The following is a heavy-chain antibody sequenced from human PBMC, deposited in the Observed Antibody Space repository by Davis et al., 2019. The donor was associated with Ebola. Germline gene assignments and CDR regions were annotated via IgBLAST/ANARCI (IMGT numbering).Heavy chain of an antibody. CDR1: GGSFSGYY. D-gene: IGHD3-3*01. V-gene: IGHV4-34*01. CDR2: INHSGST. J-gene: IGHJ5*02. CDR3: AREGYDFWSGYYRNWFDP. Sequence: MPSETLSLTCAVYGGSFSGYYWSWIRQPPGKGLEWIGEINHSGSTNYNPSLKSRVTISVDTSKHQFSLKLSSVTAADTAVYYCAREGYDFWSGYYRNWFDPWGQGTLVTVSS.